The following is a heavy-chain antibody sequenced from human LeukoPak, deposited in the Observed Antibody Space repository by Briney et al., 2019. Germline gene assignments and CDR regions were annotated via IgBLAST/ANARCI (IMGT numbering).Heavy chain of an antibody. D-gene: IGHD6-6*01. V-gene: IGHV5-51*01. CDR2: IYPGDSDT. Sequence: GESLKISCKGSGYSLTSYWIGWVRQMPGKGLEWMGIIYPGDSDTRYSPSFQGQVTISADKSISTAYLQWSSLKASDTAMYYCARTSNIAAYYMDVWGKGTTVTVSS. J-gene: IGHJ6*03. CDR1: GYSLTSYW. CDR3: ARTSNIAAYYMDV.